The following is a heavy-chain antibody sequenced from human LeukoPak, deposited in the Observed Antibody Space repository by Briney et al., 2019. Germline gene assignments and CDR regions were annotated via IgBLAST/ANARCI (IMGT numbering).Heavy chain of an antibody. V-gene: IGHV4-39*01. CDR2: IYYSGST. Sequence: PSETLSLTCTVSGGSISSSSYYWGWIRQPPGKGLEWIGSIYYSGSTYYNPSLKSRVTISVDTSKNQFSLKLSSVTAADTAVYYCARQKQHYYYYMDVWGKGTTVTVSS. D-gene: IGHD6-13*01. J-gene: IGHJ6*03. CDR1: GGSISSSSYY. CDR3: ARQKQHYYYYMDV.